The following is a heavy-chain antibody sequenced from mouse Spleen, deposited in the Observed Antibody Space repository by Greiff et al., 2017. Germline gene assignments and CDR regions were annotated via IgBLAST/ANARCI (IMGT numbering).Heavy chain of an antibody. J-gene: IGHJ3*01. V-gene: IGHV5-4*01. CDR1: GFTFSSYA. CDR3: ARDRVYYGYDGFAY. CDR2: ISDGGSYT. D-gene: IGHD2-2*01. Sequence: EVMLVESGGGLVKPGGSLKLSCAASGFTFSSYAMSWVRQTPEKRLEWVATISDGGSYTYYPDNVKGRFTISRDNAKNNLYLQMSHLKSEDTAMYYCARDRVYYGYDGFAYWGQGTLVTVSA.